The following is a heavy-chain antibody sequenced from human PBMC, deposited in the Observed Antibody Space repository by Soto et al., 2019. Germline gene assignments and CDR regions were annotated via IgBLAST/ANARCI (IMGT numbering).Heavy chain of an antibody. D-gene: IGHD6-19*01. CDR3: ARSPYTGIAVAGGFDY. CDR2: IWYDGSNK. CDR1: GFTFSSYG. Sequence: GGSLRLSCAASGFTFSSYGMHWVRQAPGKGLEWVAVIWYDGSNKYYADSVKGRFTISRDNSKNTLYLQMNSLRAEDTAVYYCARSPYTGIAVAGGFDYWGQGTLVTVSS. V-gene: IGHV3-33*01. J-gene: IGHJ4*02.